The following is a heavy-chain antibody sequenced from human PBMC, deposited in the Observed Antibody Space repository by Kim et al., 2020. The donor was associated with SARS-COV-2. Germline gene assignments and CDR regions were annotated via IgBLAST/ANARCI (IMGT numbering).Heavy chain of an antibody. CDR1: GGSISSYY. CDR3: ARDRDGGGAFDI. Sequence: SETLSLTCTVSGGSISSYYWSWIRQPPGKGLEWIGYIYYSGSTNYNPSLKSRVTISVDTSKNQFSLKLSSVTAADTAVYYCARDRDGGGAFDIWGQGTMVTVSS. J-gene: IGHJ3*02. V-gene: IGHV4-59*01. D-gene: IGHD2-21*01. CDR2: IYYSGST.